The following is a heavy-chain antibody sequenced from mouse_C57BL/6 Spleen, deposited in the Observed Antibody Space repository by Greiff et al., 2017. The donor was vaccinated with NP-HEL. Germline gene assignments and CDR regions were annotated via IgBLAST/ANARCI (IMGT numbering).Heavy chain of an antibody. D-gene: IGHD2-3*01. CDR3: ARHEEGAGYYGFFYYFDY. Sequence: VMLVESGAELVKPGASVKLSCKASGYTFTEYTIHWVKQRSGQGLEWIGWFYPGSGSIKYNEKFKDKATLTADKSSSTVYMELSRLTSEDSAVYFCARHEEGAGYYGFFYYFDYWGQGTTLTVSS. CDR1: GYTFTEYT. V-gene: IGHV1-62-2*01. CDR2: FYPGSGSI. J-gene: IGHJ2*01.